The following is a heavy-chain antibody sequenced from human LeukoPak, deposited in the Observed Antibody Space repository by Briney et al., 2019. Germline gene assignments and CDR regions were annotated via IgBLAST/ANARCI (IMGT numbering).Heavy chain of an antibody. J-gene: IGHJ4*02. Sequence: GGSLRLSCAASGFTFSSYGMHWVRQAPGKGLEWVAVISYDGSNNYYEDSVKGRFTISRDNSKNTLYLQMNSLRAEDTAVYYCAKHGVEQWLPFDYWGQGTLVTVSS. D-gene: IGHD6-19*01. CDR2: ISYDGSNN. CDR1: GFTFSSYG. CDR3: AKHGVEQWLPFDY. V-gene: IGHV3-30*18.